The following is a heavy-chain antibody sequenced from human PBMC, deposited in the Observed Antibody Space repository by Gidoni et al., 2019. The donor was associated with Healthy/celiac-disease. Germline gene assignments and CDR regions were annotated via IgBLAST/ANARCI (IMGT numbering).Heavy chain of an antibody. CDR1: GFSLSNARMG. D-gene: IGHD6-19*01. J-gene: IGHJ4*02. CDR3: ARILGSGWSPGVDY. CDR2: IFSNDEK. Sequence: VQTKPPPTLTLTCTVSGFSLSNARMGVSWIRQPPGKALEWLAHIFSNDEKSYSTSLKSRLTISKDTSKSQVVLTMTNMDPVDTATYYCARILGSGWSPGVDYWGQGTLVTVSS. V-gene: IGHV2-26*01.